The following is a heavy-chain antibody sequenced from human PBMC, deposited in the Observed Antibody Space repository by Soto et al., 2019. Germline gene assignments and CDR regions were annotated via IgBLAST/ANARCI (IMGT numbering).Heavy chain of an antibody. D-gene: IGHD3-10*01. CDR3: ARDPLMVRGVIALDY. J-gene: IGHJ4*02. Sequence: QVQLVESGGGVVQPGRSLRLSCAASGFTFSSYGMHWVRQAPGKGLEWVAVIWYDGSNKYYADSVKGRFTISRDNSKNTLYLQMNSLRAEDTAVYYCARDPLMVRGVIALDYWGQGTLVTVSS. CDR2: IWYDGSNK. CDR1: GFTFSSYG. V-gene: IGHV3-33*01.